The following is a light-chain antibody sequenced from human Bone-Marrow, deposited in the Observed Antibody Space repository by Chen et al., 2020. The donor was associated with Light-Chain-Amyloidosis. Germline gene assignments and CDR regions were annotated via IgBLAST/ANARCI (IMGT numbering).Light chain of an antibody. J-gene: IGLJ2*01. CDR1: DLPTKY. CDR2: RDT. CDR3: QSADSSGTYEVI. Sequence: SYELTQPPSVSVPPGQTARITCSGEDLPTKYAYWYQQKPGQAPVLVIHRDTEGPSGISERFSGSRSGTTATLTISGVQAEDEADYHCQSADSSGTYEVIFGGGTKLTVL. V-gene: IGLV3-25*03.